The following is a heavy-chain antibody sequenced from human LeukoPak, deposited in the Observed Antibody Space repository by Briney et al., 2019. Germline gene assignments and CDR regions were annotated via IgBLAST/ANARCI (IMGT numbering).Heavy chain of an antibody. CDR1: GDSISRSSYY. V-gene: IGHV4-39*01. CDR3: ARHDYGDYGGLDP. D-gene: IGHD4-17*01. CDR2: IYYSGST. Sequence: SETLSLTCTVSGDSISRSSYYWGWIRQPPGKWLECIGSIYYSGSTYYNSSLKSRVTISVDTSKNQFSLKMSSVAAADTSVYYCARHDYGDYGGLDPWGKGNLVTVST. J-gene: IGHJ5*02.